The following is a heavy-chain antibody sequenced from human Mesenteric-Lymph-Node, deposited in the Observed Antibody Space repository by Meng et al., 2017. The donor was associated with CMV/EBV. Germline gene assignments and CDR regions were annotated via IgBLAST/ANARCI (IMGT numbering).Heavy chain of an antibody. CDR2: MNPNSGNK. D-gene: IGHD4-17*01. J-gene: IGHJ4*02. CDR3: ARGIMYGDYVGY. V-gene: IGHV1-8*01. CDR1: GYTFTSYD. Sequence: ASVKVSCKASGYTFTSYDINWVRQATGQGLEWMGWMNPNSGNKGYAQKFQGRVTMTRNTYISTAYMELSSLRSEDTAVYYCARGIMYGDYVGYWGQGTLVTVSS.